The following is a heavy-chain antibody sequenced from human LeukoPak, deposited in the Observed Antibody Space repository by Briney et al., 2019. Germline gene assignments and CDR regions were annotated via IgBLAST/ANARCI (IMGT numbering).Heavy chain of an antibody. V-gene: IGHV3-23*01. CDR3: AKGRPLGYCSSSSCSEWFDP. Sequence: GGSLRLSCAASGFTFSSYAMSWVRQAPGKGLEWVSAISGSGGSTYYADSVKGRFTISRDNSKNTLFLQMDSLRAEDTAVYYCAKGRPLGYCSSSSCSEWFDPWGQGTLVTVSS. J-gene: IGHJ5*02. CDR2: ISGSGGST. D-gene: IGHD2-2*01. CDR1: GFTFSSYA.